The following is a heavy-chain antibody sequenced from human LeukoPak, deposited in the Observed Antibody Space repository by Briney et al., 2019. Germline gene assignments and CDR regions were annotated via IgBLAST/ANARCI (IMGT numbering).Heavy chain of an antibody. CDR2: IKEDGSEK. V-gene: IGHV3-7*01. D-gene: IGHD3-10*01. J-gene: IGHJ4*02. CDR3: ASGGVLLWFGEFDY. Sequence: GGSLRLSCAASGFTFSRYWMSWVRQAPGKGLEWVANIKEDGSEKYSVDSVKGRFTISRDNSKNTLYLQMNSLRAEDTAVYYCASGGVLLWFGEFDYWGQGTLVTVSS. CDR1: GFTFSRYW.